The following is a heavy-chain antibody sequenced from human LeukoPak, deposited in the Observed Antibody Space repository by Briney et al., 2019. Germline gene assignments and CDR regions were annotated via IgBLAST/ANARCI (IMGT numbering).Heavy chain of an antibody. CDR1: GFTFSSFA. CDR3: AKDIAAAGTGY. V-gene: IGHV3-30*18. CDR2: ISYDRSTI. D-gene: IGHD6-13*01. Sequence: AGTLRLSCAASGFTFSSFALHWVWKAPPTGQERVGVISYDRSTIYYADSVQGRFTISRDNSKNTLYLQMNSLRAEDTAVYYCAKDIAAAGTGYWGQGTLVTVSS. J-gene: IGHJ4*02.